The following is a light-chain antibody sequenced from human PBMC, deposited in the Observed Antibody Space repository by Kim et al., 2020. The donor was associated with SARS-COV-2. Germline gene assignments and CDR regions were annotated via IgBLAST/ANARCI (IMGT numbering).Light chain of an antibody. J-gene: IGLJ3*02. CDR3: QVWDNTGYQPV. CDR2: YDS. V-gene: IGLV3-21*04. Sequence: SYELTQPPSVSVAPGKTARMTCGGNNIGTYSVHWYQQKPGQAPVLVISYDSDRPSGIPERFSGSNFGNRASLSISRVEAGVEADCYCQVWDNTGYQPVFGGGTQLTVL. CDR1: NIGTYS.